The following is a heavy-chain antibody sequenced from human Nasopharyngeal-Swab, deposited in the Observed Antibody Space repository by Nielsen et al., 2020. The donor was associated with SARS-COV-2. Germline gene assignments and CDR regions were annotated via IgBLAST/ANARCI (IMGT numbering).Heavy chain of an antibody. CDR2: IYYSGST. V-gene: IGHV4-31*03. CDR3: ARSLGWRHYAFDI. D-gene: IGHD6-19*01. J-gene: IGHJ3*02. CDR1: GCSISSGGYY. Sequence: SEPLSLTCTVSGCSISSGGYYWSWIRQHPGKGLEWIGYIYYSGSTYYNPSLKSRVTISVDTSKNQFSLKLSSVTAADTAVYYCARSLGWRHYAFDIWGQGTMATVSS.